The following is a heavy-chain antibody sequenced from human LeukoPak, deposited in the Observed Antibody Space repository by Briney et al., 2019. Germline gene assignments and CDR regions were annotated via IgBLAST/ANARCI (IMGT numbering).Heavy chain of an antibody. CDR1: GYTFTSYG. J-gene: IGHJ6*02. D-gene: IGHD3-9*01. Sequence: ASAKVSCKASGYTFTSYGISWVRQAPGQGLEWMGWISASNGNTHYAQKLQGRVTMTTDTPTSTAYMELRSLRSDDTAVYYCARDSDILTGYEYYYYGMDVWGQGTTVTVSS. V-gene: IGHV1-18*01. CDR2: ISASNGNT. CDR3: ARDSDILTGYEYYYYGMDV.